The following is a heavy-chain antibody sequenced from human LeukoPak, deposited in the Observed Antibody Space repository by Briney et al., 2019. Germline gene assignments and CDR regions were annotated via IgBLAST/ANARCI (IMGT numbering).Heavy chain of an antibody. CDR2: IYTSGST. CDR3: ARGLSIAAAGPPLQH. D-gene: IGHD6-13*01. J-gene: IGHJ1*01. Sequence: KPSETLSLTCTVSGGSISSYYWSWIRQPAGKGLEWIGRIYTSGSTNYNPSLKSRVTMSVDTSKNQFSLKLSSVTAADTAVYYCARGLSIAAAGPPLQHWSQGTLVTVSS. V-gene: IGHV4-4*07. CDR1: GGSISSYY.